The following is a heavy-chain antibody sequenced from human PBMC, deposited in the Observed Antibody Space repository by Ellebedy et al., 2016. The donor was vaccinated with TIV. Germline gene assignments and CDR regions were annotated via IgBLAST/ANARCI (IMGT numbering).Heavy chain of an antibody. D-gene: IGHD2-2*01. CDR2: IYSGGDGGDT. V-gene: IGHV3-53*05. CDR1: GFTVSSNY. J-gene: IGHJ4*02. Sequence: GESLKISCAASGFTVSSNYMNWVRQAPGTGLEWVSVIYSGGDGGDTYYADSVKGRFTISRDNSKNTLYLQMSSLRAEDTAVYYCAKVPVGYCSRPNCFYLDYWGQGTLVTVSS. CDR3: AKVPVGYCSRPNCFYLDY.